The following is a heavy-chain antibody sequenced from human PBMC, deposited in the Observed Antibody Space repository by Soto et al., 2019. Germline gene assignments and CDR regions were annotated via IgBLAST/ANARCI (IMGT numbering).Heavy chain of an antibody. D-gene: IGHD3-3*01. Sequence: EVQLLESGGGLVQPGGSLRLSCAASGFTFSAYAMSWVRQAPGKGLEWVSAISGTSPSTYYADSVQGRFSISTDSSRKRLSLQMNALWGEGTAVYFCASRIFGVEYWGQGTLVTVSS. CDR3: ASRIFGVEY. J-gene: IGHJ4*02. CDR2: ISGTSPST. CDR1: GFTFSAYA. V-gene: IGHV3-23*01.